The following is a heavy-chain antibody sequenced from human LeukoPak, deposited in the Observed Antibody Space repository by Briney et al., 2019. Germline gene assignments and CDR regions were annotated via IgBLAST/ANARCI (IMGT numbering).Heavy chain of an antibody. CDR2: IYSGGST. CDR1: GFTVSSNY. Sequence: GGSLRLSCTASGFTVSSNYMSGVRQAPGKGLEWVSVIYSGGSTYYADSVKGRFTISRDNSKNTLYLQMNSLKASDTAMYYCARGGRWGFWSEGSDYFDYWGQGTLVTVSS. D-gene: IGHD3-3*01. CDR3: ARGGRWGFWSEGSDYFDY. J-gene: IGHJ4*02. V-gene: IGHV3-53*01.